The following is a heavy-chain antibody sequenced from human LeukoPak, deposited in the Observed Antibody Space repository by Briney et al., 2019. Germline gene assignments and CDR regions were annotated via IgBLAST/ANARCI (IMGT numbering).Heavy chain of an antibody. D-gene: IGHD3-10*01. V-gene: IGHV3-48*04. CDR2: ISSSSSTI. CDR3: ARAYTYYYGSGSSY. CDR1: GFTCSSCA. J-gene: IGHJ4*02. Sequence: GGTLRLSCAASGFTCSSCAMSWVRQAPGKGLEWGSYISSSSSTIYYADSVKGRFTISRDNAKNSLYLQMNSLRAEDTAVYYCARAYTYYYGSGSSYWGQGTLVTVSS.